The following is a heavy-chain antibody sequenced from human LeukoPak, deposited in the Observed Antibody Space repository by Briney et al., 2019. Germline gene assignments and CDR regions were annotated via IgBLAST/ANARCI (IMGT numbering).Heavy chain of an antibody. CDR1: GGSISSSNW. Sequence: SETLSLTCAVSGGSISSSNWWSWVRQPPGKGLEWIGEIYHSGSTNYNPSLKSRVTISVDTSKNQFSLKLNSVTATDTAVYYCAKNFGRPVHSTLYGMDVWGQGTTVTVSS. V-gene: IGHV4-4*02. CDR3: AKNFGRPVHSTLYGMDV. D-gene: IGHD2-2*01. CDR2: IYHSGST. J-gene: IGHJ6*02.